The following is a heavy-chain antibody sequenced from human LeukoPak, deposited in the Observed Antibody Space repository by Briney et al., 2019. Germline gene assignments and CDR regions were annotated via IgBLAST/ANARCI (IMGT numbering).Heavy chain of an antibody. CDR2: ISWNSGSI. Sequence: GRSLRLSCAASGFSFDDYAMHWVRHPPGRGLEWVSGISWNSGSIRYADSVKGRFTISRDNAKNSLFLQMNNLRAEDMALYYCAKDKGGLLANAFDIWGLGTTVTVSS. J-gene: IGHJ3*02. V-gene: IGHV3-9*03. CDR3: AKDKGGLLANAFDI. D-gene: IGHD3-16*01. CDR1: GFSFDDYA.